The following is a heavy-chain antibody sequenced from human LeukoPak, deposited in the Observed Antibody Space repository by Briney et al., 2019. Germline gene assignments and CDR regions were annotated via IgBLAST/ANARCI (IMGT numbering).Heavy chain of an antibody. CDR1: GFTFSTYS. CDR2: ISGTSTYI. V-gene: IGHV3-21*04. CDR3: AKGYTYYFDY. J-gene: IGHJ4*02. Sequence: GGSLRLSCAASGFTFSTYSLNWVRQAPGKGLEWVSSISGTSTYIYYGDSVKGRFTISRDNSKNTLYLQMNSLRAEDTAVYYCAKGYTYYFDYWGQGTLVTVSS. D-gene: IGHD1-14*01.